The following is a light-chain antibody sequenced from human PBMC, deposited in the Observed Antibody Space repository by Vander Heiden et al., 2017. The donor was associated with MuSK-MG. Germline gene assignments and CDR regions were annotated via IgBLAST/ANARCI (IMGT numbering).Light chain of an antibody. CDR2: GAS. CDR3: QQDGSSPPIT. Sequence: IVLTQSPGTLSLSPGERATLSCRASQSISGSYLAWYQQKPGQAPRLLIYGASSRATGIPDRFSGSGSGTDFTLTISRLEPEDFAVYYCQQDGSSPPITFGPGTRLETK. V-gene: IGKV3-20*01. CDR1: QSISGSY. J-gene: IGKJ5*01.